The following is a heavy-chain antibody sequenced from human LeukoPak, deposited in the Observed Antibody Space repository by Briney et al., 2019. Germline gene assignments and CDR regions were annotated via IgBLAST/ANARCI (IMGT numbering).Heavy chain of an antibody. D-gene: IGHD2-2*01. CDR3: ARQDDIVVVPAAIGWFDP. V-gene: IGHV4-39*01. J-gene: IGHJ5*02. Sequence: SETLSLTCTVSGGSISSSSYYRGWIRQPPGKGLEWIGSIYYSGSTYYNPSLKSRVTISVDTSKNQFSLKLSSVTAADTAVYYCARQDDIVVVPAAIGWFDPWGQGTLVIVSS. CDR2: IYYSGST. CDR1: GGSISSSSYY.